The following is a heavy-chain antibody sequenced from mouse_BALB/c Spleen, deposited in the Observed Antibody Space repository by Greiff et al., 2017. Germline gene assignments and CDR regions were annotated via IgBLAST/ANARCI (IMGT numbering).Heavy chain of an antibody. CDR1: GYTFTSYY. Sequence: VQLQQPGAELVKPGASVKLSCKASGYTFTSYYMYWVKQRSGQGLEWIGGINPSNGGTNFNEKFKSKATLTVDKSSSTAYMQLSSLTSEDSAVYYCTRQDYYGRSFDYWGQGTTLTVSS. D-gene: IGHD1-1*01. CDR3: TRQDYYGRSFDY. V-gene: IGHV1S81*02. CDR2: INPSNGGT. J-gene: IGHJ2*01.